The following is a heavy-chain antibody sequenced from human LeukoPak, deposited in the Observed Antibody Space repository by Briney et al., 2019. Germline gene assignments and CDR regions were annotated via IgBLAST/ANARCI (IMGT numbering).Heavy chain of an antibody. Sequence: SETLSLTCAVYGGSFSGYYWSWIRQPPGKGLEWIGEINHSGSTNYNPSPKSRVTISVDTSKNQFSLKLSSVTAADTAVYYCARGRPNFYCSSTSCYRPRWFDPWGQGTLVTVSS. CDR1: GGSFSGYY. CDR3: ARGRPNFYCSSTSCYRPRWFDP. V-gene: IGHV4-34*01. D-gene: IGHD2-2*01. CDR2: INHSGST. J-gene: IGHJ5*02.